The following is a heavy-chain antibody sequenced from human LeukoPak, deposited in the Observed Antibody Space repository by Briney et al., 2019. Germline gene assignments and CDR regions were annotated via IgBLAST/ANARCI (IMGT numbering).Heavy chain of an antibody. D-gene: IGHD1-26*01. CDR1: GFTVSSNY. CDR2: IYSGGST. J-gene: IGHJ4*02. CDR3: ARGPLPGATKVY. Sequence: GGSLRLSCAASGFTVSSNYMSWVRQAPAKGLEWVSVIYSGGSTYYADSVKGRFTISRDNSKNTLYLQMNSLRAEDTAVYYCARGPLPGATKVYWGQGTLVTVSS. V-gene: IGHV3-66*01.